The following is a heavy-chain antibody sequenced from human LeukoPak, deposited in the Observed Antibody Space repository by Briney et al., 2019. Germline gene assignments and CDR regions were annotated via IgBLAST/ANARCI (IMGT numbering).Heavy chain of an antibody. D-gene: IGHD2-2*01. J-gene: IGHJ4*02. Sequence: RGSLRPSCATSGFTFSSYTIAWVRQAPGKGLDWVSSITTSGSYIYYADSVRGRFTISRHNAKNSLYLQMNSLRAEDTAVYYCARGVGECSDTMCNPPYWGQGNLVSVSS. CDR1: GFTFSSYT. CDR3: ARGVGECSDTMCNPPY. CDR2: ITTSGSYI. V-gene: IGHV3-21*01.